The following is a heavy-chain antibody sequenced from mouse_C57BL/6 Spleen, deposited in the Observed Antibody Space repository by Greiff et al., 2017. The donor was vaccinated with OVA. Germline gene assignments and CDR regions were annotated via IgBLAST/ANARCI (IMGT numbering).Heavy chain of an antibody. D-gene: IGHD3-2*02. CDR3: ARQLRHYAMDY. J-gene: IGHJ4*01. Sequence: VQLKESGPGLVKPSQSLSLTCSVTGYSITSGYYWNWIRQFPGKKMEWMGYISYDGSNNYNPSLKNRISITRDTSKNQFFLKLNSVTTEDTATYYCARQLRHYAMDYWGQGTSVTVSS. CDR2: ISYDGSN. CDR1: GYSITSGYY. V-gene: IGHV3-6*01.